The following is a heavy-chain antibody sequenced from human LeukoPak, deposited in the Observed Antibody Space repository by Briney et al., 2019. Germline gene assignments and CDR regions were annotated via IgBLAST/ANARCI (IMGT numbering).Heavy chain of an antibody. Sequence: GGSLRLSCAASGFSFSAYWMTWVRLAPGTGLEWVANINPAGSETYYVDPVKGRFSISRDNAKTLVYLQMNSLTAEDTAVYHGARFWYVAAVDVWGQRTPVTVSS. V-gene: IGHV3-7*01. D-gene: IGHD2-15*01. CDR1: GFSFSAYW. CDR3: ARFWYVAAVDV. J-gene: IGHJ4*02. CDR2: INPAGSET.